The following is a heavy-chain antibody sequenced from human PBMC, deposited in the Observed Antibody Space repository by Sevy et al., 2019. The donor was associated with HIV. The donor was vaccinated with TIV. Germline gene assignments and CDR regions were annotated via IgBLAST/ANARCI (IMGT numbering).Heavy chain of an antibody. J-gene: IGHJ5*02. CDR1: GFDFTEHQ. CDR3: VRVTVVSLGAAWFVP. Sequence: GGSLRLSCVASGFDFTEHQMHWARQPVGKGLEWIAAIGIYGDTYYMGSVKGRFTISREDANNSLFLQLASLTVGDTATYYCVRVTVVSLGAAWFVPWGQGTLVTVSS. D-gene: IGHD2-21*02. CDR2: IGIYGDT. V-gene: IGHV3-13*04.